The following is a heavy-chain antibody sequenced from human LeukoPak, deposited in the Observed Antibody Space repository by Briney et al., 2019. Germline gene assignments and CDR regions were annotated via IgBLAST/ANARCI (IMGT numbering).Heavy chain of an antibody. CDR1: GYIFTDYG. CDR3: ARRGDPDYGGKVSLD. D-gene: IGHD4-23*01. V-gene: IGHV1-18*01. CDR2: ISAYNGNT. Sequence: GTSVKVSCKASGYIFTDYGITWVRQAPGQGLEWMGWISAYNGNTNYAQKFQDRVTMTTDTSTSTAYMELRSLRSDGTAVYYCARRGDPDYGGKVSLDWGQGTLVTVSS. J-gene: IGHJ4*02.